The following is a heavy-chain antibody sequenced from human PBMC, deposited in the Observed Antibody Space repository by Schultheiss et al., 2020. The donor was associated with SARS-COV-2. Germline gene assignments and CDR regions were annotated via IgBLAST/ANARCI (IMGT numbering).Heavy chain of an antibody. CDR2: ISYDGSNK. D-gene: IGHD6-13*01. Sequence: GGSLRLSCAASGFTFSSYWMHWVRQAPGKGLEWVAVISYDGSNKYYADSVKGRFTISRDNSKNTLYLQMNSLRAEDTAVYYCASDYSSSWYRVDYWGQGTLVTVSS. CDR1: GFTFSSYW. CDR3: ASDYSSSWYRVDY. V-gene: IGHV3-30-3*01. J-gene: IGHJ4*02.